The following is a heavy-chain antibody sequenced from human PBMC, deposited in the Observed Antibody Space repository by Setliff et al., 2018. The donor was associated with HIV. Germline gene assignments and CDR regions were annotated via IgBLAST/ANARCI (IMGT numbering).Heavy chain of an antibody. CDR1: GYTFTSYD. Sequence: ASVKVSCKASGYTFTSYDINWVRQATGQGLEWMGWMSPNSGNAGYAQKFQGRVTMTRNTSISTAYMELSSLRSEDTAVYYCARGLAVAGKSYYYYYYMDVWGKGATVTVSS. CDR3: ARGLAVAGKSYYYYYYMDV. J-gene: IGHJ6*03. D-gene: IGHD6-19*01. CDR2: MSPNSGNA. V-gene: IGHV1-8*01.